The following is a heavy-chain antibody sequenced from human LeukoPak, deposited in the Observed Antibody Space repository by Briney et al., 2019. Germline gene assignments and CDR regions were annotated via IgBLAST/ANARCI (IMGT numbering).Heavy chain of an antibody. Sequence: GASVKVSCNASGYTFTSYDINWVRQATGQGLEWMGWMNPNSGNTGYAQKFQGRVTMTRNTSISTAYMGLSSLRSEDTAVYYCARGSWGENYLYYYYYMDVWGKGTTVTISS. CDR1: GYTFTSYD. J-gene: IGHJ6*03. CDR3: ARGSWGENYLYYYYYMDV. V-gene: IGHV1-8*01. CDR2: MNPNSGNT. D-gene: IGHD7-27*01.